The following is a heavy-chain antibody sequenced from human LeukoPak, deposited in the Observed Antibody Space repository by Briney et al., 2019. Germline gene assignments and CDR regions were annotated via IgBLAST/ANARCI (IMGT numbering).Heavy chain of an antibody. CDR3: AKDSAPTHHYYDSSGSTPSTAY. D-gene: IGHD3-22*01. CDR2: ISYDGSNK. V-gene: IGHV3-30*18. CDR1: GFIFNNYD. Sequence: GRSLRLSCAVSGFIFNNYDMHRVRQAPGKGLEWVAVISYDGSNKYYADSVKGRFTISRDNSKNTLYLQMNSLRAEDTAVYYCAKDSAPTHHYYDSSGSTPSTAYWGQGTLVTVSS. J-gene: IGHJ4*02.